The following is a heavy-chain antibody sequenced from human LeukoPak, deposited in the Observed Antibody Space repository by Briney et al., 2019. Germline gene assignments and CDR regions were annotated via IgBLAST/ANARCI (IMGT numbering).Heavy chain of an antibody. V-gene: IGHV3-21*01. CDR1: GFTFSSYS. CDR3: ARDPMYLKTPGDAFDI. D-gene: IGHD2-8*01. J-gene: IGHJ3*02. CDR2: ISSSSSYI. Sequence: GGSLRLSCAASGFTFSSYSMNWVRQAPGKGLEWVSSISSSSSYIYYADSVKGQFTISRDNAKNSLYLQMNSLRAEDTAVYYCARDPMYLKTPGDAFDIWGQGAMVTVSS.